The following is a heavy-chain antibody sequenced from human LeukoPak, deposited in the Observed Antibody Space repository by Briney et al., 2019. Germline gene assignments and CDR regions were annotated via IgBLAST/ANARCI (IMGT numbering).Heavy chain of an antibody. CDR3: ARASASGMSAFDY. Sequence: ASVKVSCKASDYSYISYGVSWVRQAPGQGLEWMGWISSYNGNTNYAQKLQGRVTMTTDTSTSTAYMELRSLRSDDTAVYYCARASASGMSAFDYWGQGTLVTVSS. D-gene: IGHD3-10*01. V-gene: IGHV1-18*01. CDR2: ISSYNGNT. CDR1: DYSYISYG. J-gene: IGHJ4*02.